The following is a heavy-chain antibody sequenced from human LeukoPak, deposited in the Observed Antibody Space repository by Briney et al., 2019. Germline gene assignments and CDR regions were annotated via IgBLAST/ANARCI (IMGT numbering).Heavy chain of an antibody. CDR2: ISSSSGYI. J-gene: IGHJ5*02. CDR1: GFTFSSYS. Sequence: GGSLRLSCAASGFTFSSYSMNWVRQAPGKGLEWASSISSSSGYIYYADSVKGRFTISRDNAKNSLYLLMTSLRAEDTALYYCAKEGGLQSLPYTWFDPWGQGTLVTVST. CDR3: AKEGGLQSLPYTWFDP. D-gene: IGHD5-24*01. V-gene: IGHV3-21*04.